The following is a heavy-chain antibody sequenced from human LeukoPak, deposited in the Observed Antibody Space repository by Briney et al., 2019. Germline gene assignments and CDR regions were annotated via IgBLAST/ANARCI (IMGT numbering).Heavy chain of an antibody. CDR1: GFTFSSYA. Sequence: GGSLRLSCAASGFTFSSYAMHWVRQAPGKGLEWVAVISYDGSNKYYADSVKGRFTISRDNSKNTLYLQMNSPRAEDTAVYYCARDRYSGSYLDYWGQGTLVTVSS. D-gene: IGHD1-26*01. CDR3: ARDRYSGSYLDY. V-gene: IGHV3-30-3*01. J-gene: IGHJ4*02. CDR2: ISYDGSNK.